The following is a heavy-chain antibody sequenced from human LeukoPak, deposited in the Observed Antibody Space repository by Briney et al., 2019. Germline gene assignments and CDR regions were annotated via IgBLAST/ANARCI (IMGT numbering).Heavy chain of an antibody. Sequence: PSETLSLTCTVSGGSISSSSYYWGWIRQPPGKGLEWIGSIYYSGSTYYNPSLKSRVTISVDTSKNQFSLKLSSVTAADTAVYYCASAPLGVAFDIWGQGTMVTVSS. J-gene: IGHJ3*02. CDR1: GGSISSSSYY. CDR2: IYYSGST. V-gene: IGHV4-39*07. CDR3: ASAPLGVAFDI.